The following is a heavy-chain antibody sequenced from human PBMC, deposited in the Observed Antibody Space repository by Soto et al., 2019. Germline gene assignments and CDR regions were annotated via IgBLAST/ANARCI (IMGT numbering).Heavy chain of an antibody. Sequence: GSLRLSCAASGFTFSFYGMHWVRQAPGKGLEWVAVISYDGSNKYYADSVKGRFTISRDNSKNTLYLQMNSLRAEDTAVYYCARLFGEFTYYYYGMDVWGQGTTVTVSS. D-gene: IGHD3-10*02. CDR2: ISYDGSNK. V-gene: IGHV3-30*03. CDR1: GFTFSFYG. CDR3: ARLFGEFTYYYYGMDV. J-gene: IGHJ6*02.